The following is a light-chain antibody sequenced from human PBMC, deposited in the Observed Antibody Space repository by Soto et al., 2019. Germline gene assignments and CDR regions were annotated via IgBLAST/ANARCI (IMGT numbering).Light chain of an antibody. CDR1: QRVNTN. CDR2: GAS. V-gene: IGKV3-20*01. J-gene: IGKJ5*01. CDR3: QQYAVSPIT. Sequence: EIVMTQSPATLSLSPVERATLSCRASQRVNTNLAWYQQKPGQAPRLLIYGASNRATGIPDRFSGSGSGTDFTLTISRLEPEDFAVFYCQQYAVSPITFGQVTRLEIK.